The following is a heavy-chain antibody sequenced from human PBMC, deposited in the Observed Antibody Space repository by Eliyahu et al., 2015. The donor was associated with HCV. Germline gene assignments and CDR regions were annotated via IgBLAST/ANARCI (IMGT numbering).Heavy chain of an antibody. D-gene: IGHD5-12*01. CDR2: IIPIFGTA. V-gene: IGHV1-69*06. CDR1: GGTFSSYA. J-gene: IGHJ6*02. Sequence: QVQLVQSGAEVKKPGSSVKVSCKASGGTFSSYAISWVRXAPGQGFEWMGGIIPIFGTANYAQKFQGRVTITADKSTSTAYMELSSLRSEDTAVYYCAARGYSGYDKQQLVIYYYYGMDVWGQGTTVTVSS. CDR3: AARGYSGYDKQQLVIYYYYGMDV.